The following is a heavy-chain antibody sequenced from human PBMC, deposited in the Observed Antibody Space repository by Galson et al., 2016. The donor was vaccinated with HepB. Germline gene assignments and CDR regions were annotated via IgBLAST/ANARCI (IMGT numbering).Heavy chain of an antibody. Sequence: SLRLSCAASGFTFSNFWMAWARQAPGEGLEWLATIKPGGSEEYYVDSVKGRFTISRDNARNSVSLQMNSLRAGDTAVYFCARDTRHGGLYWGQGTLVTVSS. CDR2: IKPGGSEE. CDR1: GFTFSNFW. D-gene: IGHD3-16*01. CDR3: ARDTRHGGLY. V-gene: IGHV3-7*04. J-gene: IGHJ4*02.